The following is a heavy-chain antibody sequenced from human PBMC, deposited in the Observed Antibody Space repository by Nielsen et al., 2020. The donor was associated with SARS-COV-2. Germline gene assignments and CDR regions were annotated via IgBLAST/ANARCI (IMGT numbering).Heavy chain of an antibody. Sequence: WIRQPPGKGLEWVSAISGSGGSTYYADSVKGRFTISRDNSQNTLYLQMNSLRPDDTAVYYCAEGGDYYYGSGIGNYWGQGTLVTVSS. CDR2: ISGSGGST. J-gene: IGHJ4*02. D-gene: IGHD3-10*01. V-gene: IGHV3-23*01. CDR3: AEGGDYYYGSGIGNY.